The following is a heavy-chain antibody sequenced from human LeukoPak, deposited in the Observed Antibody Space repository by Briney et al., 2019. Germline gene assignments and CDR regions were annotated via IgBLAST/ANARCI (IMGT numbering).Heavy chain of an antibody. J-gene: IGHJ4*02. V-gene: IGHV4-34*01. CDR1: GGSFSDYY. CDR2: INQSGST. Sequence: SEALSLTCAVFGGSFSDYYWSWIRQPPGKGLEWIGEINQSGSTNYNPSPKSRVTISVDTSKIQFSLRLSSVTAADTAVYYCARGVEGYSGSLIFDYWGQGTLVTVSS. D-gene: IGHD1-26*01. CDR3: ARGVEGYSGSLIFDY.